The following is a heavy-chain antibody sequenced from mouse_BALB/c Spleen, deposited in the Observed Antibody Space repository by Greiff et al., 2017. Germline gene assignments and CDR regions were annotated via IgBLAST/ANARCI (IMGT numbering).Heavy chain of an antibody. CDR2: ISSGRSTI. V-gene: IGHV5-17*02. D-gene: IGHD2-10*02. Sequence: EVQGVESGGGLVQPGGSRKLSCAASGFTFSSFGMHWVRQAPEKGLEWVAYISSGRSTIYYAAIVKGRFTISRDNPKNTLFLKMTGLRTEDTAMYYCARSVYGNQLPNWDGNAMDYWGQGTSVTVSS. CDR1: GFTFSSFG. J-gene: IGHJ4*01. CDR3: ARSVYGNQLPNWDGNAMDY.